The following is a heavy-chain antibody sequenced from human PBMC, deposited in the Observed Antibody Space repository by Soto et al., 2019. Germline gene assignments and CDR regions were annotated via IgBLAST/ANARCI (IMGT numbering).Heavy chain of an antibody. CDR1: GFTFSSYA. CDR2: ISSSGGST. Sequence: GGSLRLSCAASGFTFSSYAMSWVRQAPGKGLEWVSAISSSGGSTYYADSVKGRFTISRDNSKNTLYLQMNSLRAEDTAVYYCAKDRGEYSASAFDSGGQEPLVPVPS. J-gene: IGHJ4*02. V-gene: IGHV3-23*01. CDR3: AKDRGEYSASAFDS. D-gene: IGHD5-12*01.